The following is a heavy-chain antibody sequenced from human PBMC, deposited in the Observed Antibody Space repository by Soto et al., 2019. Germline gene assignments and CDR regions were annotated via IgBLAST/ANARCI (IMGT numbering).Heavy chain of an antibody. J-gene: IGHJ3*02. D-gene: IGHD2-21*02. CDR3: ARAHAYRGGDCYDDAFDI. Sequence: SETLSLTCTVSGGSISSYYWSWIRQPPGKGLEWIGYIYYSGSTNYNPSLKSRVTISVDTSKNQFSLKLSSVTAADTAVYYCARAHAYRGGDCYDDAFDIWGQGTMVTVSS. V-gene: IGHV4-59*01. CDR2: IYYSGST. CDR1: GGSISSYY.